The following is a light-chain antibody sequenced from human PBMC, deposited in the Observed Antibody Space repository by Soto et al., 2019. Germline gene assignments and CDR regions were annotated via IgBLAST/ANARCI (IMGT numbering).Light chain of an antibody. CDR1: QSISSN. CDR2: GAS. Sequence: EIVMTQSPATLSVSPGERATLSCRASQSISSNLAWYQQKPGQAPRILIYGASTRATGIPARFSGSGSGTEFPLTISSLTSDDFAVYYCQHYNNWPPWTFGQGTKVEIK. J-gene: IGKJ1*01. CDR3: QHYNNWPPWT. V-gene: IGKV3-15*01.